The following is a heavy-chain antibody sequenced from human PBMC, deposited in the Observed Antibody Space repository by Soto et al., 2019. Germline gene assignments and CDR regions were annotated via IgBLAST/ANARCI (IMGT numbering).Heavy chain of an antibody. CDR3: ASQDELVVPAAPNWFDP. CDR2: IIPILGIA. CDR1: GGTFSSYT. D-gene: IGHD2-2*01. Sequence: EASVKVSCKASGGTFSSYTISWVRQAPGQGLEWMGRIIPILGIANYAQKFQGRVTITADKSTSTAYMELSSLRSEDTAVYYCASQDELVVPAAPNWFDPWGQGTLVTVSS. J-gene: IGHJ5*02. V-gene: IGHV1-69*02.